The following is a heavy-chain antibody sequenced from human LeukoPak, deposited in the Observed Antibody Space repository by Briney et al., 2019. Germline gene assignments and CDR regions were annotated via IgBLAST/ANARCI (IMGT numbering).Heavy chain of an antibody. D-gene: IGHD3-22*01. CDR3: AREFDSSASLDY. Sequence: ASVKVSYKASGYTLTGYYMHWVRQAPGQGLEWMGWINPNSGGTNYAQRFQGRVTMTRDTSISTAYMELSRLRSDDTAVYYCAREFDSSASLDYWGQGTLVTVSS. CDR2: INPNSGGT. J-gene: IGHJ4*02. V-gene: IGHV1-2*02. CDR1: GYTLTGYY.